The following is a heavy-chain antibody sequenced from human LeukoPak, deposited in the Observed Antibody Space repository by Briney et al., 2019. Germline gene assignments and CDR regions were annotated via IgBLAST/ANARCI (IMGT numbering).Heavy chain of an antibody. J-gene: IGHJ6*02. V-gene: IGHV6-1*01. CDR1: GDSVSSNIAA. CDR2: TYYRSRWYI. CDR3: TRDQDGMGV. Sequence: QTLSLTCAISGDSVSSNIAAWNWIRQSPSRGLEWLGRTYYRSRWYIDYAASVKSRLTINPDTSKNQFSLQLNSVTPEDTGVYYCTRDQDGMGVWGQGTTVTVSS.